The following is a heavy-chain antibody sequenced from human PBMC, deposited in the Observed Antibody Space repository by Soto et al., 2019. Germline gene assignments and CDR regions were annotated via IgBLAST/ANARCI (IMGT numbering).Heavy chain of an antibody. J-gene: IGHJ4*02. CDR3: ARESGYSKRKIDY. CDR2: INHSGST. CDR1: GGSFSGYY. V-gene: IGHV4-34*01. Sequence: SETLSLTCAVYGGSFSGYYWSWIRQPPGKGLEWIGEINHSGSTNYNPSLKSRVTISVDTSKNQFSLKLSSVTAADTAVYYCARESGYSKRKIDYWGQGTLVTVSS. D-gene: IGHD4-4*01.